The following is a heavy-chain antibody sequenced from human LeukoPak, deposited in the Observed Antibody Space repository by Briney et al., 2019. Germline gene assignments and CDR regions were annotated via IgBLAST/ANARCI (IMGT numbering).Heavy chain of an antibody. Sequence: GGSLRLSCAASGFIFSNYEMNWVRQAPGKGLEWVSYISSSGSTIYYADSVKGRFTISRDNAKNSLYLQMNSLRAEDTAVYYCAREVPSMDYWGKGTLVTVSS. CDR2: ISSSGSTI. CDR3: AREVPSMDY. D-gene: IGHD4/OR15-4a*01. CDR1: GFIFSNYE. V-gene: IGHV3-48*03. J-gene: IGHJ4*02.